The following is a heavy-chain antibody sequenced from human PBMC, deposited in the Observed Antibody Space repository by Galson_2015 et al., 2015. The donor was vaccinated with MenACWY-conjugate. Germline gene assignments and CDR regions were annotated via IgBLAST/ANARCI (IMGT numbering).Heavy chain of an antibody. CDR3: ARDCGVAAGFDY. CDR1: GYSISSGYY. V-gene: IGHV4-38-2*02. D-gene: IGHD2-15*01. CDR2: IYHSGST. Sequence: LSLTCTVSGYSISSGYYWGWIRQPPGKGLEWIGSIYHSGSTYYNPSLKSRVTIPVDTSKNQFSLKLSSVTAADTAVYYCARDCGVAAGFDYWGQGTLVTVSS. J-gene: IGHJ4*02.